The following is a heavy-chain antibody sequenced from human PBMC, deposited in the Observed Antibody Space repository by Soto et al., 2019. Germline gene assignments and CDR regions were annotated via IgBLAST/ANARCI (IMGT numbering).Heavy chain of an antibody. CDR2: ISAYNGNT. CDR1: GYTFTSYG. D-gene: IGHD3-9*01. Sequence: ASVKVSCKASGYTFTSYGISWVRQAPGQGLEWMGWISAYNGNTNYAQKLQDRVTMTTDTSTSTAYMELRSLRSDDTAVYYCARGGAYYDILTGHPWYFDYWGQGTLVTVSS. CDR3: ARGGAYYDILTGHPWYFDY. J-gene: IGHJ4*02. V-gene: IGHV1-18*01.